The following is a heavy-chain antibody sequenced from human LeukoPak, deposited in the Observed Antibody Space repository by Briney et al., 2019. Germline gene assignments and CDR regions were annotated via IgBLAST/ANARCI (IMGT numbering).Heavy chain of an antibody. CDR1: GGTLSSYA. D-gene: IGHD3-22*01. CDR3: ATTDYFDGNTFSNYFDS. CDR2: VIPLFGTP. V-gene: IGHV1-69*13. Sequence: ASVKVSCKASGGTLSSYAVNWARQVPGQGLEWMGGVIPLFGTPKYARGFQGRVTISADASTKTSYMELSSLRPEDTALYYCATTDYFDGNTFSNYFDSWGQGTLVIVSA. J-gene: IGHJ4*02.